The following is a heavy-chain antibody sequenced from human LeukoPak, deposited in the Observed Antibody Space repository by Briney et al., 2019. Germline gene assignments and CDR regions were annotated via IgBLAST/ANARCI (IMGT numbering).Heavy chain of an antibody. D-gene: IGHD3-10*01. CDR1: GFIFSDYN. V-gene: IGHV3-48*02. Sequence: GGSLRLSCAASGFIFSDYNMNWVRQAPGKGLEGVSYISSSSSTIYYADSVKGRFTISRDNAKNSLFLQMNSLRDEDTAVYYCTRDYGSHGEYFDFWGQGTPVTVSS. CDR3: TRDYGSHGEYFDF. CDR2: ISSSSSTI. J-gene: IGHJ4*02.